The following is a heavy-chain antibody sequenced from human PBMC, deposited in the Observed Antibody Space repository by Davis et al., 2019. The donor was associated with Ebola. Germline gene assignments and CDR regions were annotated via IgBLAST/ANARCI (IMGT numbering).Heavy chain of an antibody. CDR2: INHSGST. CDR3: ARGRRYSGSQRFWY. J-gene: IGHJ4*02. CDR1: GGSISSYY. Sequence: SETLSLTCTVSGGSISSYYWSWIRQPPGKGLEWIGEINHSGSTNYNPSLKSRVTISVDTSKNQFSLKLSSVTAADTAVYYCARGRRYSGSQRFWYWGQGTLVTVSS. D-gene: IGHD1-26*01. V-gene: IGHV4-34*01.